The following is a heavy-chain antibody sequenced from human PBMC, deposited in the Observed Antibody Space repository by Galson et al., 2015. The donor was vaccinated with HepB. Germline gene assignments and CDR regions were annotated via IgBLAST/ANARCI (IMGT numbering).Heavy chain of an antibody. Sequence: SVKVSCKASGYTFTGYYMHWVRQAPGQGLEWMGWINPNSGGTNYAQKFQGRVTMTRDTSISTAYMELSRLRSDDTAVYYCVTYSGTKQGFDYWGQGTLVTVSS. CDR3: VTYSGTKQGFDY. D-gene: IGHD1-26*01. V-gene: IGHV1-2*02. J-gene: IGHJ4*02. CDR2: INPNSGGT. CDR1: GYTFTGYY.